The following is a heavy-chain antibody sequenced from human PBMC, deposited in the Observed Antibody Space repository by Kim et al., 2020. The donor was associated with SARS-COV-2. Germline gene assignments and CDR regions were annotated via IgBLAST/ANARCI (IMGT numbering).Heavy chain of an antibody. V-gene: IGHV4-30-2*01. Sequence: SETLSLTCAVSGGSISSGGYSWSWIRQPPGKGLEWIGYIYHSGSTYYNPSLKSRVTISVDRSKNQFSLKLSSVTAADTAVYYCARGRYDILTGYNWFDPWGQGTLVTVSS. CDR1: GGSISSGGYS. CDR2: IYHSGST. J-gene: IGHJ5*02. D-gene: IGHD3-9*01. CDR3: ARGRYDILTGYNWFDP.